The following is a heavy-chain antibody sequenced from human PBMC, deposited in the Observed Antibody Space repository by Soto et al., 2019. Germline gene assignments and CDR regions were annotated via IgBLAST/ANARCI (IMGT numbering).Heavy chain of an antibody. J-gene: IGHJ4*02. CDR3: ARDLYRSNPVGY. Sequence: QVQLVESGGGVVQPGRSLRLSCAASGFTFSSYGMHWVRQAPGKGLEWVAVIWYDGSNKYYADSVKGRFTISRDNSKNTLYLQMNSLRAEDTAVYYWARDLYRSNPVGYWGQGTLVTVSS. V-gene: IGHV3-33*01. CDR1: GFTFSSYG. CDR2: IWYDGSNK. D-gene: IGHD1-26*01.